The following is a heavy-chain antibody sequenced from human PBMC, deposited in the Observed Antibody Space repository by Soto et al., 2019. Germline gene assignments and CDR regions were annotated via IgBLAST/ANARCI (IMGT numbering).Heavy chain of an antibody. D-gene: IGHD3-16*02. Sequence: EVQLLESGGGLVQPGGSLRLSCAASGFTFSSYDMSWVRQAPGKGLEWVSASSGSGGSTYYADSVKGRFTISRDNYKNTLYLQMNSLRAEDTAVYYCATANVWGSYRTAEYFQHWGQGTLVSVSS. V-gene: IGHV3-23*01. CDR1: GFTFSSYD. CDR3: ATANVWGSYRTAEYFQH. CDR2: SSGSGGST. J-gene: IGHJ1*01.